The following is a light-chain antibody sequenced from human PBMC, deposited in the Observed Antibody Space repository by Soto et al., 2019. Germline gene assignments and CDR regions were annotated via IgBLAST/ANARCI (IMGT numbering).Light chain of an antibody. Sequence: QSALTQPASVSGSPGQSITISCTGTSSGVGAYNYVSWYQQHPGKVPKLMIYDVSNRPSGVSNRFSGSKSGNTASLTISGLQAEDEAEYDCSSYTSSMNYVFGIGTKLTVL. CDR3: SSYTSSMNYV. CDR1: SSGVGAYNY. CDR2: DVS. V-gene: IGLV2-14*03. J-gene: IGLJ1*01.